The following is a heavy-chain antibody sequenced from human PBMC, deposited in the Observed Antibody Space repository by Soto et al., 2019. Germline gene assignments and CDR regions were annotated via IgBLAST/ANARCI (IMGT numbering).Heavy chain of an antibody. V-gene: IGHV3-7*01. J-gene: IGHJ4*02. CDR2: IKQDGSEK. CDR1: GFTFSSYW. Sequence: EVQLVESGGGLVQPGGSLRLSCAACGFTFSSYWMSWVRQAPGKGLEWVANIKQDGSEKYYVDSVKGRFTISRDNAKNSLYLQMNSLRAEDTAVYYCAREIAPRVYFDYWGQGTLVTVSS. D-gene: IGHD3-22*01. CDR3: AREIAPRVYFDY.